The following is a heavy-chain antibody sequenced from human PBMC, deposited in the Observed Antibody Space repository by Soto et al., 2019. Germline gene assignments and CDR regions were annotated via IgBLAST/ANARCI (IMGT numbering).Heavy chain of an antibody. CDR2: ISYEGSEK. CDR3: VKAKGAAAGFDY. CDR1: GFTFSNNG. V-gene: IGHV3-30*18. J-gene: IGHJ4*02. D-gene: IGHD6-13*01. Sequence: QVHLVESGGGVVQPGRSLRLSCAASGFTFSNNGMHWVRQAPGKGLEWMGVISYEGSEKYYAGSVKGRFTISRDNSKNTLYLQMDTLRAEATAIYYCVKAKGAAAGFDYWGQGILVTVSS.